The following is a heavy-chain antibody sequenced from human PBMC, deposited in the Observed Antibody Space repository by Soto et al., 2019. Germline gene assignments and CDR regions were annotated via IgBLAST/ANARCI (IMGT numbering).Heavy chain of an antibody. J-gene: IGHJ6*02. D-gene: IGHD3-3*01. V-gene: IGHV1-18*01. CDR1: GYTFTSYG. CDR2: ISAYNGNT. CDR3: ARGTTYDFWSGYYTGDYYYYGMDV. Sequence: ASVKVSCKASGYTFTSYGISWVRQAPGQGRARMGWISAYNGNTNYAQKLQGRVTMTTDTSTSTAYMELRSLRSDDTAVYYCARGTTYDFWSGYYTGDYYYYGMDVWGQGTTVTVSS.